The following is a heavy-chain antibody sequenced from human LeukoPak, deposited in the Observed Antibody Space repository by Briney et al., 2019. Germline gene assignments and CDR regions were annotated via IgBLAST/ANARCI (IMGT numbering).Heavy chain of an antibody. D-gene: IGHD6-13*01. Sequence: GGSLRLSCAASGFTFSDYYMSWIRQAPGKGLEWVSYISSSGSTIYYADSVKGRFTISRDNAENSLYLQMNILRAEDTAVYYCARSPAYSSSWSIKYYYYMDVWGKGTTVTVSS. J-gene: IGHJ6*03. CDR1: GFTFSDYY. V-gene: IGHV3-11*01. CDR3: ARSPAYSSSWSIKYYYYMDV. CDR2: ISSSGSTI.